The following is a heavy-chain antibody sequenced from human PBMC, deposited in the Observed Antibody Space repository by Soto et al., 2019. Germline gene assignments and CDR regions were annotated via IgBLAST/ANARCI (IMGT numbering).Heavy chain of an antibody. CDR1: GFTVSSNY. V-gene: IGHV3-53*04. D-gene: IGHD2-8*01. CDR3: ARGLMVYPAYYYYMDV. Sequence: PGGSLRLSCAASGFTVSSNYMSWVRQAPGKGLEWVSVIYSGGSTYYADSVKGRFTISRHNSKNTLYLQMNSLRAEDTAVYYCARGLMVYPAYYYYMDVWGKGTTVTVSS. CDR2: IYSGGST. J-gene: IGHJ6*03.